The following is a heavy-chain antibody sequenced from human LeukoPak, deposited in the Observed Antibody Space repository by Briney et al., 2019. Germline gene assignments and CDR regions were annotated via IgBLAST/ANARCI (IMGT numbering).Heavy chain of an antibody. J-gene: IGHJ4*02. D-gene: IGHD5-12*01. V-gene: IGHV3-48*01. CDR1: GFTFSSYS. CDR2: ISSSSSTI. CDR3: ARGRGYSGYDLGY. Sequence: GGSLRLSCAASGFTFSSYSMNWVRQAPGKGLKWVSYISSSSSTIYYADSVKGRFTISRDNAKNSLYLQMNSLRAEDTAVYYCARGRGYSGYDLGYWGQGTLVTVSS.